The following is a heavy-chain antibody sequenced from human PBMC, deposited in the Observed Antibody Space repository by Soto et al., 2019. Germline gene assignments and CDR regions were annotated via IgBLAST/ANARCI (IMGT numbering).Heavy chain of an antibody. Sequence: SETLSLTCTVSGGSISSGGYYWSWIRQHPGKGLEWIGYIYYSGSTYYNPSLKSRVTISVDTSKNQFSLKLSSVTAADTAVYYCARDGYNGVFDYWGQGTLVTVSS. D-gene: IGHD2-8*01. CDR3: ARDGYNGVFDY. V-gene: IGHV4-31*03. CDR1: GGSISSGGYY. J-gene: IGHJ4*02. CDR2: IYYSGST.